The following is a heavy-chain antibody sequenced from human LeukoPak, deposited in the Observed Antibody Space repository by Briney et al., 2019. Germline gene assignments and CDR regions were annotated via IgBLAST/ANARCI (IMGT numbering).Heavy chain of an antibody. D-gene: IGHD6-6*01. CDR1: GFTVRSNY. Sequence: GGSLRLSCAASGFTVRSNYMSWVRQAPGKGLEWVSAISGSGGSTYYADSVKGRFTISRDNSKNTLYLQMNSLRAEDTAVYYCARSIAARGYFDYWGQGTLVTVSS. J-gene: IGHJ4*02. CDR2: ISGSGGST. CDR3: ARSIAARGYFDY. V-gene: IGHV3-23*01.